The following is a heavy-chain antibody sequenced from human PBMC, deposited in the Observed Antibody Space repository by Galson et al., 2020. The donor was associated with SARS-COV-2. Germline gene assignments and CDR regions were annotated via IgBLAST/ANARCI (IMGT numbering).Heavy chain of an antibody. CDR2: ISYSGRT. CDR3: ARRGYSLADE. J-gene: IGHJ4*02. CDR1: GGSISSNGYF. Sequence: SETLSLTCTVSGGSISSNGYFWGWIRQPPGKGLEYIVTISYSGRTSYSPSLKTRVTISADTSKNQFSLKVNSVTAADTAGYYCARRGYSLADEWGQGALVTVSS. D-gene: IGHD2-21*01. V-gene: IGHV4-39*01.